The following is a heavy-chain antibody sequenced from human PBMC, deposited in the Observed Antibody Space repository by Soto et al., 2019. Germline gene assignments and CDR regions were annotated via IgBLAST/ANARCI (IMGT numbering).Heavy chain of an antibody. D-gene: IGHD3-22*01. J-gene: IGHJ4*02. Sequence: PSETLSLTCTVSGGSISSGDYYWSWIRQPPGKGLEWIGYIYYSGSTYYNPSLKSRVTIPVDTSKNQFSLKLSSVTAADTAVYYCAREGYYDSSGYYYVHYWGQGTLVTVSS. CDR3: AREGYYDSSGYYYVHY. V-gene: IGHV4-30-4*01. CDR1: GGSISSGDYY. CDR2: IYYSGST.